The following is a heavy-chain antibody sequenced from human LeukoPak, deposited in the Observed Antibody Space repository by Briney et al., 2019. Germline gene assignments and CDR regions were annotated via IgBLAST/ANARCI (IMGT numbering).Heavy chain of an antibody. V-gene: IGHV1-8*03. D-gene: IGHD2-2*01. CDR3: ARGGSPVVPAAIRAFDI. J-gene: IGHJ3*02. CDR1: GYTFTSYD. CDR2: MNPNSGNT. Sequence: GASVKVSCKASGYTFTSYDINWVRQATGQGLKWMGWMNPNSGNTGYAQKFQGRVTITRNTSISTAYMELSSLRSEDTAVYYCARGGSPVVPAAIRAFDIWGQGTMVTVSS.